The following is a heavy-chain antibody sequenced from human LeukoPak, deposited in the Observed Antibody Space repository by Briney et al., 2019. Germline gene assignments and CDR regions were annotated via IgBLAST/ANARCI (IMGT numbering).Heavy chain of an antibody. D-gene: IGHD1-26*01. CDR3: ARAREDTVLDY. Sequence: GGSLRLSCAASGFTFSSYAMSWVRQAPGKGLEWVSAIGTAGDTYYPGSVKGRFTISRENAKNSLYLQMNSLRAGDTAVYYCARAREDTVLDYWGQGTLVTVSS. CDR2: IGTAGDT. CDR1: GFTFSSYA. J-gene: IGHJ4*02. V-gene: IGHV3-13*01.